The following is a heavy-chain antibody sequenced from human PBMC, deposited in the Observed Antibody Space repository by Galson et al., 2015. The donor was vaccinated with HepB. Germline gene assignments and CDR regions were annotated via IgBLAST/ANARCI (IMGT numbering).Heavy chain of an antibody. CDR3: AREIPDYFDSSANDAFSI. Sequence: SVKVSCKASGYTFTSYGISWVRQAPGQGLEWMGWISAYNGNTNYAQKLQGRVTMTTDTSTNTAYMELRSLRSDDTAVYYCAREIPDYFDSSANDAFSIWGQGTMVTVSS. CDR1: GYTFTSYG. V-gene: IGHV1-18*01. D-gene: IGHD3-22*01. J-gene: IGHJ3*02. CDR2: ISAYNGNT.